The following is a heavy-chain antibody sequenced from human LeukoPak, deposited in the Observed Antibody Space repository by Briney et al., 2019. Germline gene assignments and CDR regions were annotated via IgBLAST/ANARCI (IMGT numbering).Heavy chain of an antibody. V-gene: IGHV3-33*08. CDR3: ARDKHSSSGSFPDDY. D-gene: IGHD1-26*01. CDR2: IWYDGSNK. Sequence: GGSLRLSCAASGFTFGSYSMNWVRQAPGKGLEWVAVIWYDGSNKYYADSVKGRFTISRDNSKNTLYLQMNSLRAEDTAVYYCARDKHSSSGSFPDDYWGQGTLVTVSS. J-gene: IGHJ4*02. CDR1: GFTFGSYS.